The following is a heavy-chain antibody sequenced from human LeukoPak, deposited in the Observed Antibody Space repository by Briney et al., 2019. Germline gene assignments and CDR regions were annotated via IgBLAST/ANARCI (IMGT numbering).Heavy chain of an antibody. V-gene: IGHV3-7*03. CDR2: IKQDGSAK. CDR3: ARDNGWSADF. D-gene: IGHD2-15*01. Sequence: GGSLRLSCAASGFTFSRHWMYWVRQAPGKGLEWVANIKQDGSAKPYVDTVKGRFTISRDNAKNSLFLQMNSLRAEDTAVYYCARDNGWSADFWGQGTLVTVSS. J-gene: IGHJ4*02. CDR1: GFTFSRHW.